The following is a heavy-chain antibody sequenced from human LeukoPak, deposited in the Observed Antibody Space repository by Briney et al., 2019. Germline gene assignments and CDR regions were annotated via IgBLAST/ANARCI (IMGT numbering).Heavy chain of an antibody. CDR1: GGSISSYY. Sequence: KPSETLSLTCTVSGGSISSYYWSWIRQPAGKGLEWIGRIYTSGSTNYNPSLKSRVTMSVDTSKNQFSLKLSSVTAADTAVYYCARNQYDFWSGYYTGYYYYYYMDVWGKGTTVTVSS. CDR2: IYTSGST. CDR3: ARNQYDFWSGYYTGYYYYYYMDV. V-gene: IGHV4-4*07. J-gene: IGHJ6*03. D-gene: IGHD3-3*01.